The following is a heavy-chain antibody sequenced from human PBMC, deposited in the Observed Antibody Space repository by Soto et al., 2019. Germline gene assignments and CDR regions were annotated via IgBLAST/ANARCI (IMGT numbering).Heavy chain of an antibody. CDR1: GGTFSSNA. D-gene: IGHD6-13*01. CDR3: ARGISEAVTSAMDV. Sequence: QVQLVQSGAEMKKPGSSVKVSCKASGGTFSSNAINWVRQAPEQGLECMGAIFPTFGTPFYAQRFQGRLTITADESTNTGYMELSSLRSEDTAVFYCARGISEAVTSAMDVWGQGTAVTVSS. V-gene: IGHV1-69*12. J-gene: IGHJ6*02. CDR2: IFPTFGTP.